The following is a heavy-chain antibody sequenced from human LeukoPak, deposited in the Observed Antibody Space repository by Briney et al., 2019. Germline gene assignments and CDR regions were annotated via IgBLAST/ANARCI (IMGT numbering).Heavy chain of an antibody. CDR1: GGSISSSSYY. V-gene: IGHV4-39*02. CDR3: ARDGGISGYFDY. D-gene: IGHD4-23*01. CDR2: IYYSGST. J-gene: IGHJ4*02. Sequence: PSETLSLTCTVSGGSISSSSYYWGWIRQPPGKGLEWIGSIYYSGSTYYNPSPKSRVTISVDTSKNQFSLKLSSVTAADTAVYYCARDGGISGYFDYWGQGTLVTVSS.